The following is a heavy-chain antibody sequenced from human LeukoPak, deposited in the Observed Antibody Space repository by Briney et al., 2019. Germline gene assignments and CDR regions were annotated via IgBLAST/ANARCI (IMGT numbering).Heavy chain of an antibody. Sequence: AASVKVSCKASGGTFSSYAISWVRQAPGQGLEWMGRIIPIFGTANYAQKFQGRVTITTDESTSTAYMELCSLRSEDTAVYYCARDLKVYSQGFDPWGQGTLVTVSS. CDR1: GGTFSSYA. V-gene: IGHV1-69*05. CDR2: IIPIFGTA. D-gene: IGHD2-8*01. J-gene: IGHJ5*02. CDR3: ARDLKVYSQGFDP.